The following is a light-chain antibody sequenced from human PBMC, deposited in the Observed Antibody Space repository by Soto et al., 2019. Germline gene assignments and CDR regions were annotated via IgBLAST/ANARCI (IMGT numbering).Light chain of an antibody. CDR2: GAS. CDR3: QQYDSSPPSYT. Sequence: EIVLTQSPGTLSLSPGERATLSCRASQSLTSSYLAWYQQQPGQAPRLLLYGASSRATGIPDRFSGSGSGTDFTLTINRLEPEDFAVYYCQQYDSSPPSYTFGRGTKLESK. V-gene: IGKV3-20*01. CDR1: QSLTSSY. J-gene: IGKJ2*01.